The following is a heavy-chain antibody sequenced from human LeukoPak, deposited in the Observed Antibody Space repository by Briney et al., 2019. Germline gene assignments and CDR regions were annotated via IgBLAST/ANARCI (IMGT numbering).Heavy chain of an antibody. D-gene: IGHD3-22*01. CDR1: GFTFSSYA. CDR3: ARGRTYYYDSSGYKRFRWFDP. V-gene: IGHV4-34*01. CDR2: INHSGST. J-gene: IGHJ5*02. Sequence: GSLRLSCAASGFTFSSYAMSWVRQAPGKGLEWIGEINHSGSTNYNPSLKSRVTISVDTSKNQFSLKLSSVTAADTAVYYCARGRTYYYDSSGYKRFRWFDPWGQGTLVTVSS.